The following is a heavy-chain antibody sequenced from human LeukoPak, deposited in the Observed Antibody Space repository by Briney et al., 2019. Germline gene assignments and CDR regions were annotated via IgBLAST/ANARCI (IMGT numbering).Heavy chain of an antibody. J-gene: IGHJ5*02. D-gene: IGHD6-19*01. Sequence: PGGSLRLSCAASGFAFSNYGMHWVRQDPGKGREWLAFMRYDGSNTHYADSVKGRFTISRDNSKNTLYLQMNSLRAEDTAVYYCAKDSESQWLVPGNWFDPWGQGTLVTVSS. CDR3: AKDSESQWLVPGNWFDP. V-gene: IGHV3-30*02. CDR1: GFAFSNYG. CDR2: MRYDGSNT.